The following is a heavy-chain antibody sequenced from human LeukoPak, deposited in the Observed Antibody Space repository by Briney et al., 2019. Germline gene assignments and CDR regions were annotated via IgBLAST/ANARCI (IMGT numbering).Heavy chain of an antibody. Sequence: TGGSLRLSCAASGFTFSSYAMSWVRQAPGKGLEWVSAISGSGGSTYYADSVKGWFTISRDNSKNTLYLQMNSLRAEDTAVYYCAKARYYDILTGYLYYFDYWGQGTLVTVSS. J-gene: IGHJ4*02. CDR1: GFTFSSYA. CDR2: ISGSGGST. D-gene: IGHD3-9*01. V-gene: IGHV3-23*01. CDR3: AKARYYDILTGYLYYFDY.